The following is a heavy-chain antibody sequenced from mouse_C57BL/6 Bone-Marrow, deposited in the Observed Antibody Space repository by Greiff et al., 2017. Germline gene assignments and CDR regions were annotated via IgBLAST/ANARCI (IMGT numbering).Heavy chain of an antibody. V-gene: IGHV1-64*01. CDR3: ARYAPFAY. CDR2: LYPNSGST. Sequence: QVQLQQPGAELVKPGASVKLSCKASGYTFTSYWMHWVKQRPGQGLEWIGMLYPNSGSTNYNEKFKSKATLTVDNSSSTAYMQRSSLTSEDSAVYYCARYAPFAYWGQGTLVTVSA. J-gene: IGHJ3*01. CDR1: GYTFTSYW.